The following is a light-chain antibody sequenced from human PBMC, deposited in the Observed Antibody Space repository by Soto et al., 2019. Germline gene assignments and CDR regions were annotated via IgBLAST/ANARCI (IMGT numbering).Light chain of an antibody. Sequence: EIVLTQSPATLSSSPGERATLSCRASQSIDTYLAWYQQKPGQAPRLLIYDASDRATGIPARFSGSGSGTAFTLTISGLEPEDFAVYYCQQYGSSGTFGQGTKVDIK. CDR3: QQYGSSGT. V-gene: IGKV3-11*01. J-gene: IGKJ1*01. CDR2: DAS. CDR1: QSIDTY.